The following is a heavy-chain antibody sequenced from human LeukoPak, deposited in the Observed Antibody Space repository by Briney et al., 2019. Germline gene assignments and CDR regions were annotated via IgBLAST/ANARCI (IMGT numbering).Heavy chain of an antibody. D-gene: IGHD3-10*02. V-gene: IGHV3-66*01. Sequence: GGSLRLSCAASGFTFSSYGMSWVRQAPGKGLEWVSVIYSGGSTYHADSVKGRFTISRDDSKNTLFLQMNSLRAEDTAVYYCAELGITMIGGVWGKGTTVTISS. CDR2: IYSGGST. CDR1: GFTFSSYG. CDR3: AELGITMIGGV. J-gene: IGHJ6*04.